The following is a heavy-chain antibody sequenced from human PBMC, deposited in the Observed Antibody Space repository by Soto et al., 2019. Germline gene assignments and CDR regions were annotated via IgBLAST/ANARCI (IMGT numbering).Heavy chain of an antibody. Sequence: ASVKVSCKASGYTFTSYGISWVRQAPGQGLEWMGWISAYNGNTNYAQKLQGRVTMTTDTSTSTAYMELRSLRSDDTAVYYCARIFNDGDYDYYYYYMDVWGKGTTVTVSS. V-gene: IGHV1-18*01. D-gene: IGHD4-17*01. CDR1: GYTFTSYG. CDR3: ARIFNDGDYDYYYYYMDV. J-gene: IGHJ6*03. CDR2: ISAYNGNT.